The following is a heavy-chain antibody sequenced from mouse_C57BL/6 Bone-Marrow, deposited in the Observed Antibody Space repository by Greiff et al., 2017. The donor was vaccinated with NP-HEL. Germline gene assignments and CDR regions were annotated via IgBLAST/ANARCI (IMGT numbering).Heavy chain of an antibody. J-gene: IGHJ2*01. Sequence: EVMLVESGEGLVKPGGSLKLSCAASGFTFSSYAMSWVRQTPEKRLEWVAYISSGGDYIYYAATVKGRFTISRDNARNTLYLQMSSLKSEDTAMYYCTRDRGDLLNYFDYWGQGTTLTVSS. V-gene: IGHV5-9-1*02. D-gene: IGHD2-1*01. CDR3: TRDRGDLLNYFDY. CDR1: GFTFSSYA. CDR2: ISSGGDYI.